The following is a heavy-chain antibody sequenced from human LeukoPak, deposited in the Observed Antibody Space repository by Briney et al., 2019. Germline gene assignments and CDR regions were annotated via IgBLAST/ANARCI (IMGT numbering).Heavy chain of an antibody. J-gene: IGHJ5*02. CDR3: AREAGYSYGYIHL. D-gene: IGHD5-18*01. Sequence: SETLSLPCTVSGGSISSGGYYWSWIRQHPGKGLEWIGYIYYSGSTYYNPSLKSRVTISVDTSKNQFSLKLSSVTAADTAVYYCAREAGYSYGYIHLWGQGTLVTVSS. CDR1: GGSISSGGYY. CDR2: IYYSGST. V-gene: IGHV4-31*03.